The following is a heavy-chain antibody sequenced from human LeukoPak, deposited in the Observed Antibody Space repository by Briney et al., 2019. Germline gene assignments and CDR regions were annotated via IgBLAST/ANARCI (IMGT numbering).Heavy chain of an antibody. Sequence: KSGGSLRLSCAASGFTFSSYGMHWVRQAPGKGLGWVAFIRNDGSNKYYADSVKGRFTISRDNAKNPLYLQMNSLRAEDTAVYYCAGEPFNLYYDFWSGPDAFDIWGQGTMVTVSS. CDR2: IRNDGSNK. V-gene: IGHV3-30*02. CDR3: AGEPFNLYYDFWSGPDAFDI. D-gene: IGHD3-3*01. CDR1: GFTFSSYG. J-gene: IGHJ3*02.